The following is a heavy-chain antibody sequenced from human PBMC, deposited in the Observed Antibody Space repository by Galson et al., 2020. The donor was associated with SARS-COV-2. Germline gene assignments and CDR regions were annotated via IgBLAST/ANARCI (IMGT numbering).Heavy chain of an antibody. CDR1: GYTLTELS. J-gene: IGHJ6*02. CDR3: ATGVAVAGTPRNYYYYYGMDV. CDR2: FDPEDGET. Sequence: ASVKVSCKVSGYTLTELSMHWVRQAPGKGLEWMGGFDPEDGETIYAQKFQGRVTMTEDTSTDTAYMGLSSLRSEDTAVYYCATGVAVAGTPRNYYYYYGMDVWGQGTTVTVSS. D-gene: IGHD6-19*01. V-gene: IGHV1-24*01.